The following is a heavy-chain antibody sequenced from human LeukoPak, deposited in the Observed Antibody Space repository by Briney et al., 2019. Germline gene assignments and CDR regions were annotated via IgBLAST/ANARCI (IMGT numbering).Heavy chain of an antibody. CDR1: GFTFSNYW. J-gene: IGHJ4*02. CDR2: INERATII. Sequence: GGPLRLSCAASGFTFSNYWMHWVRQAPGKGLEWVSRINERATIISYADSVKGRFTISRENARNTLYLQMNSLTAEDTAVYYCVRDLILVWTPGDDFDHWGQGTLVTVSS. D-gene: IGHD3-16*01. CDR3: VRDLILVWTPGDDFDH. V-gene: IGHV3-74*01.